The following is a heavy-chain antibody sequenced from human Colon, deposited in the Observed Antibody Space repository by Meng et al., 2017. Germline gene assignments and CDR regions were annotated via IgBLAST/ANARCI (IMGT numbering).Heavy chain of an antibody. CDR2: VTGSGKNA. V-gene: IGHV3-23*01. D-gene: IGHD6-13*01. Sequence: EIQLLESGGGLVQPGGSLRLSCAASGLTFSNFGMSWVRQAPGKGLEWVSGVTGSGKNAYYAASVKGRFVVSRDNSKNTLSLEMNNLRAEDTARYYCVKEGSTSWYRYFQFWGQGTLVTVSS. CDR1: GLTFSNFG. CDR3: VKEGSTSWYRYFQF. J-gene: IGHJ1*01.